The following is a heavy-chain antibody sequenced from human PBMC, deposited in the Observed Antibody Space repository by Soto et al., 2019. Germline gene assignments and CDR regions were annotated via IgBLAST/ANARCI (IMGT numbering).Heavy chain of an antibody. J-gene: IGHJ4*02. Sequence: PGGSRRRSCAASGFSFDYYVMHWVGQGPGKGLEWVSGISWNSGDIYYADSVKGRFTISRDNAKRSLYLQMNSLRTEDTALYYCAKDNDLDRDGPFDYWGQGILVTVSS. CDR2: ISWNSGDI. CDR1: GFSFDYYV. D-gene: IGHD2-2*03. V-gene: IGHV3-9*01. CDR3: AKDNDLDRDGPFDY.